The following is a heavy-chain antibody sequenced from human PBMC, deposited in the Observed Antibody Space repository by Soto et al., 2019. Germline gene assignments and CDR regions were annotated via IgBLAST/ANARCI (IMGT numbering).Heavy chain of an antibody. V-gene: IGHV4-4*07. CDR3: ARYSYNWFD. J-gene: IGHJ5*01. CDR1: VDSMATYY. D-gene: IGHD6-13*01. CDR2: IDASGNT. Sequence: SETLSLTGTAAVDSMATYYWSWIRQPAGKGLEWIGRIDASGNTNYNPSLNSRVTMSIDTSKKQFSLKLTSVTAADTAIYYCARYSYNWFD.